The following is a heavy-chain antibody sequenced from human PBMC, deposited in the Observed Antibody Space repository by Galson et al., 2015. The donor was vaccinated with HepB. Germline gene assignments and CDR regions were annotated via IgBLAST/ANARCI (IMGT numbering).Heavy chain of an antibody. CDR3: AREREEARIQLWLHY. V-gene: IGHV1-46*04. CDR2: INPSGGST. Sequence: SVKVSCKASGYTFTSYYMHWVRQAPGQGLEWMGVINPSGGSTSYAQKLQGRVTMTRDTSTSTVYMEPSSLRSDDTAVYYCAREREEARIQLWLHYWGQGTLVTVSS. J-gene: IGHJ4*02. D-gene: IGHD5-18*01. CDR1: GYTFTSYY.